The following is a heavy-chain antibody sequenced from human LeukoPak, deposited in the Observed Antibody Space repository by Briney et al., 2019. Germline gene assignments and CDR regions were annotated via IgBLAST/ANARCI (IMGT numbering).Heavy chain of an antibody. D-gene: IGHD2-15*01. Sequence: PGGALTHSRAYSVFTLSSNYMSAVGQAPGRGLEWVSVIYSGGSTYYPDTVKGRCTISTHNSKNTLNLQMNSLRADDTPVYYRSRGGGGHEFDYWGQGTLVTVSS. J-gene: IGHJ4*02. CDR2: IYSGGST. V-gene: IGHV3-53*04. CDR3: SRGGGGHEFDY. CDR1: VFTLSSNY.